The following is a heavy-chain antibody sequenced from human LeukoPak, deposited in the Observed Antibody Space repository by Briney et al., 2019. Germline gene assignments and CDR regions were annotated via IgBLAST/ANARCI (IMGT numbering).Heavy chain of an antibody. J-gene: IGHJ4*02. Sequence: PSETLSLTCAVYGGSLSGYYWSWIRQPPGKGLEWIGEINHSGSTNYNPSLQSRVTISVDTSKNQFSLKLSSVTAADTAVYYCATVPDYDSSDLRRGGDYWGQGTLVTVSS. V-gene: IGHV4-34*01. CDR3: ATVPDYDSSDLRRGGDY. D-gene: IGHD3-22*01. CDR2: INHSGST. CDR1: GGSLSGYY.